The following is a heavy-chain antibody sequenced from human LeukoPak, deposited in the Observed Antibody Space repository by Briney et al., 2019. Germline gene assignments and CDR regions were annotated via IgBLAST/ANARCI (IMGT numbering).Heavy chain of an antibody. V-gene: IGHV3-48*01. CDR3: ARAPMMVDAFDI. Sequence: PRGSLRLSCAASGFTFSSYSMNWVRQAPGKGLEWVSYISSSSSTIYYADSVKGRFTISRDNAKNSLYLQMNSLRAEDTAVYYCARAPMMVDAFDIWGQGTMVTVSS. D-gene: IGHD3-22*01. CDR1: GFTFSSYS. J-gene: IGHJ3*02. CDR2: ISSSSSTI.